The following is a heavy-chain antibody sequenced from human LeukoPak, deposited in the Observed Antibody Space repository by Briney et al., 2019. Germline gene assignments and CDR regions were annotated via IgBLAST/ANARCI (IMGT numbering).Heavy chain of an antibody. CDR1: GYTFTGYY. Sequence: ASVKVSCKASGYTFTGYYMHWVRQAPGQGLEWMGWINPNSGGTNYAQKFQGRVTMTRDTSISTAYMELSRLRSEDTAVYYCASAYDILTGFYDNFDYWGQGTLVTVSS. D-gene: IGHD3-9*01. CDR2: INPNSGGT. CDR3: ASAYDILTGFYDNFDY. V-gene: IGHV1-2*02. J-gene: IGHJ4*02.